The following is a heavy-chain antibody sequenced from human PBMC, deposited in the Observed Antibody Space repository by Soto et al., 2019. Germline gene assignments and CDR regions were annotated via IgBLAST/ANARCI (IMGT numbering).Heavy chain of an antibody. V-gene: IGHV1-46*01. D-gene: IGHD6-13*01. Sequence: ASVNVSCKASGYTFTGYYMHWVRQAPGQGLEWMGIINPSGGSTSYAQKFQGRVTMTRDTSTSTVYMELSSLRSEDTAVYYCARDLDPRIAAAGGGFDYWGQGTLVTVSS. J-gene: IGHJ4*02. CDR3: ARDLDPRIAAAGGGFDY. CDR1: GYTFTGYY. CDR2: INPSGGST.